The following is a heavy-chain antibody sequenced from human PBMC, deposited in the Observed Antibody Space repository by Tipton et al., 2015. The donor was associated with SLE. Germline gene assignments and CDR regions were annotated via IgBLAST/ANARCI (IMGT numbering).Heavy chain of an antibody. V-gene: IGHV4-59*11. D-gene: IGHD3-10*01. CDR2: IYYSGST. CDR1: GGSISSHY. Sequence: LRLSCTVSGGSISSHYWSWIRQPPGKGLEWIGYIYYSGSTNYNPPLKSRVTLSVDTSKNQFSLKLSSVTAADTAVYYCARDGAMVRGVTGYFDYWGQGTLVTVSS. J-gene: IGHJ4*02. CDR3: ARDGAMVRGVTGYFDY.